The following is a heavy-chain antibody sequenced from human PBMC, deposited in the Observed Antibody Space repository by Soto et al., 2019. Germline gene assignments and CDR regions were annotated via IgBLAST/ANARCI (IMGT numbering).Heavy chain of an antibody. CDR3: ARVGCSGGNCLPSDALHD. CDR1: GYTFSSYW. J-gene: IGHJ4*02. V-gene: IGHV5-51*01. D-gene: IGHD2-15*01. Sequence: GESLKISCKGSGYTFSSYWIGWVRQVPGKGLEWMGIIYPGDSDARYSPSFQGQVTISADKSLTTAYMQWNSLRASGSGIYYCARVGCSGGNCLPSDALHDWGQGTQVTVSS. CDR2: IYPGDSDA.